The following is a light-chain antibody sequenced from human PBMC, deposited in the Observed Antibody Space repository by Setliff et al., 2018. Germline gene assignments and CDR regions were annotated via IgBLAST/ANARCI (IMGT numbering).Light chain of an antibody. J-gene: IGKJ4*01. CDR2: SAS. Sequence: ALQLTQSPSSLSASVGDRVTITCRASQGISRALAWYQQKPGKPPKVLISSASNLESGVPSRFSGSGSGTDFTLTISSLQPEDFATYYCQQFNSSPLTFGGGTKVDIK. V-gene: IGKV1-13*02. CDR3: QQFNSSPLT. CDR1: QGISRA.